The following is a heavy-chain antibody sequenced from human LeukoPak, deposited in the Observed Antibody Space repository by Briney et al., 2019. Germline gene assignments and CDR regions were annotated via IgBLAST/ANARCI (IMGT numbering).Heavy chain of an antibody. D-gene: IGHD6-13*01. V-gene: IGHV3-64*01. CDR3: ARASSSWYLKSAFDI. J-gene: IGHJ3*02. Sequence: GGSLRLSCAASGFTFSSYAMSWVRQAPGKGLEWVSANSGSGGSTYYANSVKGRFTISRDNSKNTLYLQMGSLRAEDMAVYYCARASSSWYLKSAFDIWGQGTMVTVSS. CDR2: NSGSGGST. CDR1: GFTFSSYA.